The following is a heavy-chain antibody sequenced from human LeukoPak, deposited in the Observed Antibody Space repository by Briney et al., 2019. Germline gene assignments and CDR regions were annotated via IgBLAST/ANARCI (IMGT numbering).Heavy chain of an antibody. CDR3: AKDLKYCSSTSCYNSG. Sequence: GRSLRLSCAASGFTFSSYGMHWVRQAPGKGLEWVAVISYDGSNKYYADSVKGRFTISRDNSKNTLYLQMNSLRAEDTAVYYCAKDLKYCSSTSCYNSGWGQGTMVTVSS. V-gene: IGHV3-30*18. CDR1: GFTFSSYG. D-gene: IGHD2-2*02. CDR2: ISYDGSNK. J-gene: IGHJ3*01.